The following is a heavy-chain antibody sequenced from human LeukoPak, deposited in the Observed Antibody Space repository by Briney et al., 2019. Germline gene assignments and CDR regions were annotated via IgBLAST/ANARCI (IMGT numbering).Heavy chain of an antibody. V-gene: IGHV3-48*03. J-gene: IGHJ1*01. Sequence: GGSLRLSCAASGFTFSSYEMNWVRQAPGKGLEWVSYISSSGSTTYYADSVKGRFTISRDNAKNSLYLQMNSLRAEDTAVYYCAKDSDYYHSSGYYYAYFQHWGQGTLVTVSS. CDR2: ISSSGSTT. D-gene: IGHD3-22*01. CDR1: GFTFSSYE. CDR3: AKDSDYYHSSGYYYAYFQH.